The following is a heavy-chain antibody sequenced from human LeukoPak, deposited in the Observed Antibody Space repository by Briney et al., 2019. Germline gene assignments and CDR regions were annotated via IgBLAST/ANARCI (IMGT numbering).Heavy chain of an antibody. J-gene: IGHJ5*02. CDR2: IYSGGST. CDR3: ARAGGRSWFDP. CDR1: GFTVGSNY. Sequence: GGSLRLSCAASGFTVGSNYMSWVRQAPGKGLEWVSVIYSGGSTYYADSVKGRFTISRDNSKNTLYLQMNSLRGDDTAVYYCARAGGRSWFDPWGQGTLVTVSS. V-gene: IGHV3-53*01.